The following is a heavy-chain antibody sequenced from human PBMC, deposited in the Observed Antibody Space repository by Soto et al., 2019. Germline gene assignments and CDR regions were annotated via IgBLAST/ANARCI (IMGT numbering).Heavy chain of an antibody. V-gene: IGHV1-18*01. CDR1: GYTFTTYG. D-gene: IGHD2-21*02. CDR2: INTHNGNT. CDR3: TRGGRDRYYHGGMDV. J-gene: IGHJ6*02. Sequence: ASVKVSCKASGYTFTTYGISWVRQAPGQGLEWLGWINTHNGNTNYAQNLQGRVIMTADTSTSTAYMELRSLRSDDTAIYYCTRGGRDRYYHGGMDVWGQGTTVTVSS.